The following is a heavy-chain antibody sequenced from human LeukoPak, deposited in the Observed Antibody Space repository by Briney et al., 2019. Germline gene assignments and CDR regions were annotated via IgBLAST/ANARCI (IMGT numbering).Heavy chain of an antibody. J-gene: IGHJ4*02. D-gene: IGHD3-10*01. CDR2: IIPIFGTA. V-gene: IGHV1-69*05. CDR3: ARARAGYGFEVDY. CDR1: GYTFTSYG. Sequence: GASVKVSCKASGYTFTSYGISWVRQAPGQGLEWMGGIIPIFGTANYAQKFQGRVTITTDESTSTAYMELSSLRSEDTAVYYCARARAGYGFEVDYWGQGTLVTVSS.